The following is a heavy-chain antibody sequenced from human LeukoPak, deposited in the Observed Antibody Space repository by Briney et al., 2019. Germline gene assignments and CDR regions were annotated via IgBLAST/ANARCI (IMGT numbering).Heavy chain of an antibody. CDR2: MNPNSGNT. CDR1: GYTFTSYD. D-gene: IGHD3-10*01. CDR3: ARSLQTAEDFDY. V-gene: IGHV1-8*03. J-gene: IGHJ4*02. Sequence: ASVKVSCKASGYTFTSYDINWVRQATGQGLEWMGWMNPNSGNTGYAQKFQGRVTITRNTSISTAYMELSSLRSEDTAVYYCARSLQTAEDFDYWGQGTLVTVSS.